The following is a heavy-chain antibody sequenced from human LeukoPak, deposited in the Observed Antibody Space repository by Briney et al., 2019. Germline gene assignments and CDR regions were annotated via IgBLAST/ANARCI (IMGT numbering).Heavy chain of an antibody. D-gene: IGHD2-2*01. Sequence: HPGGSLRLSCAASGFTFSSYEMNWVRQAPGKGLEWVSYISSSGSTIYYADSVKGRFTISRDNSKNTLYLQMNSLRAEDTAVYYCAKAPYCSSSSCYRHMDVWGKGTTVTISS. V-gene: IGHV3-48*03. CDR1: GFTFSSYE. CDR2: ISSSGSTI. CDR3: AKAPYCSSSSCYRHMDV. J-gene: IGHJ6*03.